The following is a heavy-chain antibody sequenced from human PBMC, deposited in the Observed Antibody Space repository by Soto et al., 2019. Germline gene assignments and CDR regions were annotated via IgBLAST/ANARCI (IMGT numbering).Heavy chain of an antibody. V-gene: IGHV4-59*01. CDR3: GRRIYGEDVFDY. D-gene: IGHD4-17*01. CDR2: IYYSGST. CDR1: GGSISSYY. Sequence: TSETLSLTCTVSGGSISSYYWSWIRQPPGKGLEWIGYIYYSGSTNYNPSLKSRVTISVDTSKNQFSLKLSSVTAADTAVYYCGRRIYGEDVFDYWGQGTRVTVSS. J-gene: IGHJ4*02.